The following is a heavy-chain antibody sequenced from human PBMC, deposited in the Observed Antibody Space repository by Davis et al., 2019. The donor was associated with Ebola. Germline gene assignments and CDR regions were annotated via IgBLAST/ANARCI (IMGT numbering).Heavy chain of an antibody. CDR1: GFTFNHYA. CDR2: ITASSNYI. V-gene: IGHV3-23*01. CDR3: ARNGDLMTTISNLDF. D-gene: IGHD5-24*01. J-gene: IGHJ4*02. Sequence: GGSLRLSCAASGFTFNHYAMSWVREAPGKGLEWVSAITASSNYIHYSDSVRGRFTISRDNSKNTLFLQMDSLRAEDTALYFCARNGDLMTTISNLDFWGQGTLVTVSS.